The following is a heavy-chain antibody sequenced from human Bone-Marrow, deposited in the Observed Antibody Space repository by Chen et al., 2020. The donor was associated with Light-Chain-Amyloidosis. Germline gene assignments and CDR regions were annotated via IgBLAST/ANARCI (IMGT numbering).Heavy chain of an antibody. CDR2: ISYDGSNK. D-gene: IGHD2-2*01. CDR3: AKGFSTDY. J-gene: IGHJ4*02. V-gene: IGHV3-30*18. Sequence: QVQLVESGGGAVQPGRSLRLSCAASGFTFSSYGMHWVRQAPGKGLEWVAVISYDGSNKYYADSVKGRFTISRDNSKNTLYLQMNSLRAEDTAVYYCAKGFSTDYWGQGTLVAVSS. CDR1: GFTFSSYG.